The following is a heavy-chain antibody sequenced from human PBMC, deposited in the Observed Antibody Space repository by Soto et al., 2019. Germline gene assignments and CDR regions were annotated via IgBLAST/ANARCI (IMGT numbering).Heavy chain of an antibody. V-gene: IGHV4-59*01. J-gene: IGHJ5*02. CDR1: AGSITTSY. D-gene: IGHD3-22*01. CDR2: ISYRGST. CDR3: ASSGIVGREVNTWFDP. Sequence: SETLSLTCTVSAGSITTSYWSWVRQPLGKALEWIGYISYRGSTNYNPSLKSRLTISIDTSKSQISLKLTSMTTADTAVYYCASSGIVGREVNTWFDPWGQGTLVTVSS.